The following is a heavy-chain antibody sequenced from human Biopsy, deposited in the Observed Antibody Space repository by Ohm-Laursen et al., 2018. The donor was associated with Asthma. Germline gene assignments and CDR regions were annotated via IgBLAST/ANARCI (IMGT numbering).Heavy chain of an antibody. D-gene: IGHD4-17*01. CDR2: HDHEEGGT. Sequence: SVKVSCKISGYSLTDLSTHWVRQAPGQGLGWMGGHDHEEGGTVNALRFQGRVTMTEDTSTDTAYMELSSLSSDDTALYYCASDFPKDYVKYNFQFWGQGTLVTVSS. J-gene: IGHJ4*02. CDR3: ASDFPKDYVKYNFQF. CDR1: GYSLTDLS. V-gene: IGHV1-24*01.